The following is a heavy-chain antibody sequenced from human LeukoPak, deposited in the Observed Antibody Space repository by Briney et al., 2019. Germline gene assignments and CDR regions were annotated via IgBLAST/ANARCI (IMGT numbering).Heavy chain of an antibody. CDR2: IHYSESS. CDR3: ALAPNSNWFDF. D-gene: IGHD2-8*01. V-gene: IGHV4-59*08. Sequence: SETLSLTCSVSGDSISNFYWNWIRQPPGKRLEWIGNIHYSESSNYNPSLQSRVTMSIDTSRNQLFLKLTSVTAADTAVYYCALAPNSNWFDFWGQGTLVTVSS. CDR1: GDSISNFY. J-gene: IGHJ5*01.